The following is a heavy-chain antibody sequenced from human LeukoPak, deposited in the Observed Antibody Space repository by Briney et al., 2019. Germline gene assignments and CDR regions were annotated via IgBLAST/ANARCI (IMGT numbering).Heavy chain of an antibody. Sequence: PGGSLRLSCAVSGITLSNYGMSWVRQAPGKGLEWVAGISDSGGSKNYADSVKGRFTISRDNPKNTLYLQMNSLRAEDTAVYFCAKRGIVIRAVIIVGFHKEAYYFDYWGQGALVTVSS. D-gene: IGHD3-10*01. V-gene: IGHV3-23*01. CDR3: AKRGIVIRAVIIVGFHKEAYYFDY. CDR1: GITLSNYG. CDR2: ISDSGGSK. J-gene: IGHJ4*02.